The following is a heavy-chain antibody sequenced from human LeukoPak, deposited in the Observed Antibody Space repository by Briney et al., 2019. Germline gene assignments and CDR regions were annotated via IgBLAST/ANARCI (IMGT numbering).Heavy chain of an antibody. V-gene: IGHV3-21*01. Sequence: GGSLRLSCAASGFTFSSYSMNWVRQAPGKGLEWVSSISSSSSYIYYADSVKGRFTISRDNAKNSLYLQMNSLRAEDTAVYYCARPPRSGYNYGMDVWGQGTTVTVSS. CDR2: ISSSSSYI. D-gene: IGHD3-22*01. CDR1: GFTFSSYS. CDR3: ARPPRSGYNYGMDV. J-gene: IGHJ6*02.